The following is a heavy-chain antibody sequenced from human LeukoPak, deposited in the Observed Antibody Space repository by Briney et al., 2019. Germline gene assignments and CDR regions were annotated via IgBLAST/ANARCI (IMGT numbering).Heavy chain of an antibody. J-gene: IGHJ6*03. V-gene: IGHV3-30-3*01. CDR2: ISYDGSEK. D-gene: IGHD4-11*01. CDR3: ARDNSPMTTVSRTYYFFHLDV. CDR1: EFTFDNYA. Sequence: GGSLRLSCAASEFTFDNYAMHWVRQAPGKGLEWVAFISYDGSEKYYADSVKGRFTISRDDSKGTLYLHMNSLRADDTAVYYCARDNSPMTTVSRTYYFFHLDVWGEGTTVTVSS.